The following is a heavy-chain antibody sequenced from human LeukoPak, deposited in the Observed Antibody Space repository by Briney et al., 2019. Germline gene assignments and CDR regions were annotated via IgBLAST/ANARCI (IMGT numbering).Heavy chain of an antibody. V-gene: IGHV4-59*01. Sequence: PSETLSLTCTVSGGSISRYYWSWIRQPPGKGLEWIGYIHYSGSTIYNPSLKSRVTVSIDTPKKQFSLRLSSVTAADTAVYYCARDDGDSLDYWGQGTLVTVSS. D-gene: IGHD4-17*01. J-gene: IGHJ4*02. CDR3: ARDDGDSLDY. CDR2: IHYSGST. CDR1: GGSISRYY.